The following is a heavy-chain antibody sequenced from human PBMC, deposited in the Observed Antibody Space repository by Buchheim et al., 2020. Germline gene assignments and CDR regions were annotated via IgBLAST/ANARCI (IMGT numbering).Heavy chain of an antibody. V-gene: IGHV1-69*01. CDR2: IIPNFGTP. CDR1: GGTISSYA. D-gene: IGHD4-11*01. CDR3: ARSAVTLGWGARSYYHGMDV. Sequence: QVQLVQSGAEVKKPGSSVKVSCKASGGTISSYAISWVRQAPGQGLECMGGIIPNFGTPNYAQKFQGRATITADESTSTAYMELSSLRSEDTAVYYCARSAVTLGWGARSYYHGMDVWGQGTT. J-gene: IGHJ6*02.